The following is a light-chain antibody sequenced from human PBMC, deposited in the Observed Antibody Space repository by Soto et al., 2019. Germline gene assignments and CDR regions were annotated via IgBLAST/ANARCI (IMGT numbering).Light chain of an antibody. V-gene: IGKV3-15*01. CDR3: QQYNSYPLT. CDR1: QSVGNN. J-gene: IGKJ4*01. CDR2: ATS. Sequence: EIVLTQSPATLSVSPGDRATLSCRASQSVGNNFAWYQQKPGQAPRLLIFATSTRATGVPARFSGSGSGTEFTLTISSLQSEDFATYYCQQYNSYPLTFGGGTKVEIK.